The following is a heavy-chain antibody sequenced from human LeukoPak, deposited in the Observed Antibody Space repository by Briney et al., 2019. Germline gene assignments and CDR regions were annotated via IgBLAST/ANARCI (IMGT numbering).Heavy chain of an antibody. CDR3: ARAVCGGDCYPNLDAFDI. D-gene: IGHD2-21*02. CDR1: GGSISSSSYY. J-gene: IGHJ3*02. CDR2: IYHSGST. Sequence: PSETLSLTCTVSGGSISSSSYYWGWIRQPPGKGLEWIGYIYHSGSTYYNPSLKSRVTISVDRSKNQFSLKLSSVTAADTAVYYCARAVCGGDCYPNLDAFDIWGQGTMVTVSS. V-gene: IGHV4-30-2*01.